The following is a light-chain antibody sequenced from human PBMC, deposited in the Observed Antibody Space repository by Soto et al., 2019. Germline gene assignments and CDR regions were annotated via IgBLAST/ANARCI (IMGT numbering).Light chain of an antibody. Sequence: DIQMTQSPSSLSASVGDRVTITCRASQSISSFLTWYQQKAGKAAKLLIYAASSLQSGVPSRFSGSGSGTDFTLTISSLQPEDFASYYCQQSFSTPPTFGQGTKVDNK. J-gene: IGKJ1*01. CDR1: QSISSF. CDR3: QQSFSTPPT. V-gene: IGKV1-39*01. CDR2: AAS.